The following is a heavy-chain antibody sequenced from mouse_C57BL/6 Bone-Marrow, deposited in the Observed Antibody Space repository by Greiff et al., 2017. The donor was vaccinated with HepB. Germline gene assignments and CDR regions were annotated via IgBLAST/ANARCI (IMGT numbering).Heavy chain of an antibody. D-gene: IGHD2-3*01. CDR1: GYTFTSYW. Sequence: QVQLQQPGAELVKPGASVKLSCKASGYTFTSYWMHWVKQRPGQGLEWIGMIHPNSGSTNYNEKFKSKATLTVDKSSSTAYMQLSSLTSEDSAVYYCARDGIYDGFTGGFAYWGQGTLVTVSA. CDR3: ARDGIYDGFTGGFAY. V-gene: IGHV1-64*01. J-gene: IGHJ3*01. CDR2: IHPNSGST.